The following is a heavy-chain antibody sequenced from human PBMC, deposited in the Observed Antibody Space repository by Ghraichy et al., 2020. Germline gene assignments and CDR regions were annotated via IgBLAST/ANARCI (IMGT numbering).Heavy chain of an antibody. CDR1: GFTFSSYA. Sequence: GGSLRLSCAASGFTFSSYAMSWVRQAPGMGLEWVSAISVSGGSTYYADSVKGRFTISRDNSKNTLYLQMNSLRAEDTAIYYCANEKEVLYYFDYWGQGTLVTVSS. J-gene: IGHJ4*02. CDR3: ANEKEVLYYFDY. CDR2: ISVSGGST. V-gene: IGHV3-23*01.